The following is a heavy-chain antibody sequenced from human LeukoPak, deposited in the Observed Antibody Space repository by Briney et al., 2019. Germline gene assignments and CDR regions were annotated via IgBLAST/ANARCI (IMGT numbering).Heavy chain of an antibody. CDR1: GGSISRSSYI. Sequence: SETLSLTCTVSGGSISRSSYIWGWIRQPPGKGLEWIGSIFTSGSTYYNPPLKSRVTMSVDTSKNQFSLKLSSVTAADTAVYYCASPSNDAFDIWGQGTMVTVSS. J-gene: IGHJ3*02. D-gene: IGHD4/OR15-4a*01. CDR3: ASPSNDAFDI. V-gene: IGHV4-39*01. CDR2: IFTSGST.